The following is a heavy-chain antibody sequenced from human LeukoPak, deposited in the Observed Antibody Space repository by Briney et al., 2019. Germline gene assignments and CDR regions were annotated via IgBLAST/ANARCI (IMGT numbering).Heavy chain of an antibody. V-gene: IGHV3-7*01. CDR2: IKQEGSEK. Sequence: GGSLRLSCGASGFTFSSYWMSWVRQAPGKGLEWVSNIKQEGSEKYYVDSVKGRFTISRDNAKNSLYMQMDSLRGEDTAVYYCARVRRPYYFDYWGQGTLVTVSS. CDR1: GFTFSSYW. CDR3: ARVRRPYYFDY. J-gene: IGHJ4*02.